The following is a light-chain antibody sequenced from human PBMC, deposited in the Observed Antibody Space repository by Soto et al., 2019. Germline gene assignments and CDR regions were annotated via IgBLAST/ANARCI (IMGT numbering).Light chain of an antibody. CDR2: DAS. J-gene: IGKJ1*01. CDR3: QQYNNWPWT. Sequence: EIVLTQSPGTLSLSPGERATLSCRASQSVNSDYLGWFQQKPGQAPRLLIYDASTRATGISARFSGSGSGTEFTLTISSLQSEDFAFYYCQQYNNWPWTFGQGTKVDIK. CDR1: QSVNSD. V-gene: IGKV3-15*01.